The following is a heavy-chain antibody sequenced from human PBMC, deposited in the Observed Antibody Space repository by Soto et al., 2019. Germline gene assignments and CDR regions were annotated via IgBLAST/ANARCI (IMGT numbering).Heavy chain of an antibody. CDR1: GFTFSSYS. CDR2: ISSSSSTI. D-gene: IGHD2-15*01. CDR3: ARDEYYCSGGSCFPYFDY. V-gene: IGHV3-48*02. J-gene: IGHJ4*02. Sequence: PGGSLRLSCAASGFTFSSYSMNWVRQAPGKGLEWVSYISSSSSTIYYADPVKGRFTISRDNAKNSLYLQMNSLRDEDTAVYYCARDEYYCSGGSCFPYFDYWGQGILVTVS.